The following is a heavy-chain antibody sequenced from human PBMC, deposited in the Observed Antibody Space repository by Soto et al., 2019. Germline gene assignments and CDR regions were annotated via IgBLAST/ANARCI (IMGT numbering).Heavy chain of an antibody. Sequence: QLQLQESGPGLVKPSETLSLTCTVSGGSISSSSYYWGWIRQPPGKGLEWIGGIGSIYYSGSTYYTPSLKSRVTISVDTSKNQFSLTLNSVPAAAPAVYYRARHWGRKVVDYWGQGTLVTVSS. CDR3: ARHWGRKVVDY. CDR2: IYYSGST. CDR1: GGSISSSSYY. D-gene: IGHD3-16*01. V-gene: IGHV4-39*01. J-gene: IGHJ4*02.